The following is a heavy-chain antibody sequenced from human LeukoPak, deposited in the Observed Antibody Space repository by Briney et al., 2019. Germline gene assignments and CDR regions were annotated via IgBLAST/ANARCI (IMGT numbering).Heavy chain of an antibody. Sequence: ASVKVSCTASGYTFTSYGISWVRQAPGQGLEWMGWISAYNGNTNYAQKLQGRVTMTTDTSTSTAYMELRSLRSDDTAVYYCARDGRYYYDSRPLDYWGQGTLVTVSS. CDR1: GYTFTSYG. CDR3: ARDGRYYYDSRPLDY. J-gene: IGHJ4*02. CDR2: ISAYNGNT. D-gene: IGHD3-22*01. V-gene: IGHV1-18*01.